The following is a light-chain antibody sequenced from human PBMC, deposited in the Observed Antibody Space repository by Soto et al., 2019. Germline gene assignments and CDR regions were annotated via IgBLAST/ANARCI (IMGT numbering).Light chain of an antibody. V-gene: IGKV1-27*01. Sequence: DIQMTQSPSSLSASVGDRVTITYRASQGIYNYLAWYQQKPGKVPKLLIYAASTLLSGVPSRFSGRGSGTDFTLTISSLQPEDVATYYCQKYDSVPFTFGPGTTVDIK. CDR1: QGIYNY. J-gene: IGKJ3*01. CDR2: AAS. CDR3: QKYDSVPFT.